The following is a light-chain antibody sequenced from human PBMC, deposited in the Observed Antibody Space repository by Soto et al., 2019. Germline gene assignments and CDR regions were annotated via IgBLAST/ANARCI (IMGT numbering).Light chain of an antibody. CDR3: SSYTSSSKVI. Sequence: QSALTQPASVSGSPGQSITISCTGTSSDVGGHNFVSWYQQHPGKAPKLMISEVSNRPSGVSNRFSGSKSGNTASLTISGLKAEGEADYYCSSYTSSSKVIFGGGTKLTVL. J-gene: IGLJ2*01. CDR2: EVS. CDR1: SSDVGGHNF. V-gene: IGLV2-14*01.